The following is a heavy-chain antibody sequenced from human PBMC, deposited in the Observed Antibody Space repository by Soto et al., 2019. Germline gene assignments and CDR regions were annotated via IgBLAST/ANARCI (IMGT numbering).Heavy chain of an antibody. CDR2: ISWNSDKK. J-gene: IGHJ4*02. Sequence: YLGLNCVATGFTFYDYAVKWVRQVPGKGGQLVPGISWNSDKKVYADAVKGRFTISRDNAKNSLYLEMNSQRGEDTAFYYCERTTWGYGEPFDYGSRGTLVTVSS. D-gene: IGHD4-17*01. CDR3: ERTTWGYGEPFDY. V-gene: IGHV3-9*01. CDR1: GFTFYDYA.